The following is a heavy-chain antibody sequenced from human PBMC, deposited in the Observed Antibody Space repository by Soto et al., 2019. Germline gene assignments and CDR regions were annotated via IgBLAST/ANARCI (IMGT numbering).Heavy chain of an antibody. CDR2: ISYGGTYK. CDR1: GFTFSSYG. CDR3: AKQYTDLVIGAFDV. J-gene: IGHJ3*01. D-gene: IGHD2-2*01. V-gene: IGHV3-30*18. Sequence: GGSLRLSCAASGFTFSSYGIHWVRQAPGRGLEWVAVISYGGTYKYYADSVKGRFTLSRDNSGNTVSLQMNSLRPEDTAVYYCAKQYTDLVIGAFDVWGPGAMVTVSS.